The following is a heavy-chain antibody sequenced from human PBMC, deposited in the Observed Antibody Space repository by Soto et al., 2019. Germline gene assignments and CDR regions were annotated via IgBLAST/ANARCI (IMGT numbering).Heavy chain of an antibody. Sequence: SVKVSCKASGYTFTSYAMHWVRQAPGQRLEWMGWINAGNGNTKYSQKFQGRVTITRDTSASTAYMELSSLRSEDTAVYYCASLYKWHYGGNWFDPWGQGSLVTVSS. CDR2: INAGNGNT. CDR3: ASLYKWHYGGNWFDP. J-gene: IGHJ5*02. V-gene: IGHV1-3*01. D-gene: IGHD1-7*01. CDR1: GYTFTSYA.